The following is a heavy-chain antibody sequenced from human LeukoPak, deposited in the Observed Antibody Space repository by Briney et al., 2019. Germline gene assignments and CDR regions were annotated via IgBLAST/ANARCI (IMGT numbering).Heavy chain of an antibody. CDR3: ARGYAPPIAAAGTEWFDP. D-gene: IGHD6-13*01. J-gene: IGHJ5*02. Sequence: GASVKVSCKASGYTFTSYDINWVRQATGRGLEWMGWMNPNSGNTGYAQKFQGRVTITRNTSISTAYMELSSLRSEDTAVYYCARGYAPPIAAAGTEWFDPWGQGTLVTVSS. CDR1: GYTFTSYD. V-gene: IGHV1-8*03. CDR2: MNPNSGNT.